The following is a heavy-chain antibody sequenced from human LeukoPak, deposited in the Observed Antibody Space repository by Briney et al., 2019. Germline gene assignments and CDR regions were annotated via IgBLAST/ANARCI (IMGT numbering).Heavy chain of an antibody. D-gene: IGHD3-22*01. Sequence: GESLKISCKGSGYSLTSYWIGWVRQMPGKGLEWMGIIYRGDSDTRYSPSFQGQVTISADKSISTAYLQWSSLKASDTAMYYCVRLKYYDTSAHSWGPFDYWGQGTLVTVSS. J-gene: IGHJ4*02. V-gene: IGHV5-51*01. CDR2: IYRGDSDT. CDR1: GYSLTSYW. CDR3: VRLKYYDTSAHSWGPFDY.